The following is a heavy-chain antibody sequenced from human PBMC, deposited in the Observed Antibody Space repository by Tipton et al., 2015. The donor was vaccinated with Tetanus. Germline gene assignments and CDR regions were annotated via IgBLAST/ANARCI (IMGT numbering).Heavy chain of an antibody. CDR1: GYTFSNYG. J-gene: IGHJ4*02. Sequence: QSGAEVKKPGASVKVSCKTSGYTFSNYGVSWVRQAPGRGLEWMGWISAYNGDTNTAQNLQGRVTMTTDTSTSTASMEVRSLAYDDTAVYYCGRASGYHYGSGSYYSGEAYWGQGTLLSVSS. V-gene: IGHV1-18*01. CDR2: ISAYNGDT. D-gene: IGHD3-10*01. CDR3: GRASGYHYGSGSYYSGEAY.